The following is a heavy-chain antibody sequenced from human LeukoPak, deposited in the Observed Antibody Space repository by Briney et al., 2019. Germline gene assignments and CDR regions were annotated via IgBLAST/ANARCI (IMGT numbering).Heavy chain of an antibody. V-gene: IGHV3-48*01. Sequence: GGPLRLSCAASGFTFSSYSMNWVRQAPGKGLEWVSYISSSSSTIYYADPVKGRFTISRDNAKNSLYLQMNSLRAEDTAVYYCARDPRYSGYDRGVDYWGQGTLVTVSS. CDR2: ISSSSSTI. CDR1: GFTFSSYS. J-gene: IGHJ4*02. CDR3: ARDPRYSGYDRGVDY. D-gene: IGHD5-12*01.